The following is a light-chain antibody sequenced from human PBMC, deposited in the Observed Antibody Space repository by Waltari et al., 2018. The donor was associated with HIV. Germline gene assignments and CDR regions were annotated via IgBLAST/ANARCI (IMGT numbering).Light chain of an antibody. CDR1: VLAKNY. V-gene: IGLV3-27*01. Sequence: SYELTQPSSMSVSPGQTARITCSGDVLAKNYARWFQQKPGQAPVLLIYQANERPSGIPGPFSVSSSGTTVTLTISGAQVDDEADYYCYSAADNMGVFGGGTKLTVL. CDR3: YSAADNMGV. CDR2: QAN. J-gene: IGLJ3*02.